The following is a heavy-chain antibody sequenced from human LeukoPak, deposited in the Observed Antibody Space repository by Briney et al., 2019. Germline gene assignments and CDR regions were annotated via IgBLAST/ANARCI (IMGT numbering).Heavy chain of an antibody. CDR1: GFTVSSNY. Sequence: PGGSLRLSCAASGFTVSSNYMSWVRQAPGKGQEWVSVIYSGGSTYYADSVKGRFTISRDNSKNTLYLQMNSLRAEDTAVYYCARTSADYGEVLFDYWGQGTLVTVSS. J-gene: IGHJ4*02. CDR3: ARTSADYGEVLFDY. D-gene: IGHD4-17*01. CDR2: IYSGGST. V-gene: IGHV3-53*01.